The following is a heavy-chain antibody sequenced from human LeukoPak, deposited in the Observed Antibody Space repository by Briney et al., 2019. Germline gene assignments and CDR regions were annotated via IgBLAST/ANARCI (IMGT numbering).Heavy chain of an antibody. D-gene: IGHD3-3*01. CDR3: AGGAVLRFLEWLLHNWFDP. J-gene: IGHJ5*02. CDR1: GGSFSGYY. V-gene: IGHV4-34*01. CDR2: INHSGST. Sequence: PSETLSLTCAVYGGSFSGYYWSWIRQPPGKGLEWIGEINHSGSTNYNPSLKSRVTISVDTSKNQFSLKLSSVTAADTAVYYCAGGAVLRFLEWLLHNWFDPWGQGTLVTVSS.